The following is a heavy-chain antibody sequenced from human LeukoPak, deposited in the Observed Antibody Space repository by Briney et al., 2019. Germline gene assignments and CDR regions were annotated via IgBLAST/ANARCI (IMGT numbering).Heavy chain of an antibody. D-gene: IGHD5-24*01. CDR1: GGSISPYY. J-gene: IGHJ4*02. CDR3: ARVDDYNSLY. Sequence: SETLSLTCTVSGGSISPYYWSWKRQPPGKGLEWIGYIYYSGSTNYNPSLKSRVTISVDTSKNQFSLKLTSVTAADTAVYYCARVDDYNSLYWGQGTLVTVSS. CDR2: IYYSGST. V-gene: IGHV4-59*01.